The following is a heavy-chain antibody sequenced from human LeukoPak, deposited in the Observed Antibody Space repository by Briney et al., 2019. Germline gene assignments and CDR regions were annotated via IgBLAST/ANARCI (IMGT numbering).Heavy chain of an antibody. CDR2: VRPDGSET. J-gene: IGHJ4*02. CDR3: ATGRATSIY. CDR1: EFTFGTSL. V-gene: IGHV3-7*03. Sequence: RGGSLRLSCAVSEFTFGTSLVTWARQPPGKGLEWVASVRPDGSETTYVDSVRGRFTISRDNAKKSLYLQMNSLRAEDTAVYYCATGRATSIYWGQGTLVTVSS.